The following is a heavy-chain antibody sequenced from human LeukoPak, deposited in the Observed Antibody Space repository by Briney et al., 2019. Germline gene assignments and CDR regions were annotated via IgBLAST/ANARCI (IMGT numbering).Heavy chain of an antibody. V-gene: IGHV3-21*01. Sequence: GGSLRLSCAASGFTFSTYSMNWVRQAPGKGLEWVSLISSSSSYMYYADSVKGRFTISRDNSQNTLYLQMDSLRAEDTAVYYCAKDLSQYDSSGYRYFDYWGQGSPVTVSS. J-gene: IGHJ4*02. D-gene: IGHD3-22*01. CDR2: ISSSSSYM. CDR1: GFTFSTYS. CDR3: AKDLSQYDSSGYRYFDY.